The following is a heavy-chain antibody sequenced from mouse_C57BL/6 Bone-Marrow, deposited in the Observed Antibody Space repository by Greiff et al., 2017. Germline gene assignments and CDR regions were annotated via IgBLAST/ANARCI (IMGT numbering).Heavy chain of an antibody. CDR1: GYSITSGYY. Sequence: VQLQQSGPGLVKPSQSLSLTCSVTGYSITSGYYWNWIRQFPGNKLEWMGYISYDGSNNYNPSLKNRISITRDPSKNQFFLKLNSVTTEDTATYDCARDMGYGSSYGLAYWGRGTLVTVSA. J-gene: IGHJ3*01. D-gene: IGHD1-1*01. V-gene: IGHV3-6*01. CDR2: ISYDGSN. CDR3: ARDMGYGSSYGLAY.